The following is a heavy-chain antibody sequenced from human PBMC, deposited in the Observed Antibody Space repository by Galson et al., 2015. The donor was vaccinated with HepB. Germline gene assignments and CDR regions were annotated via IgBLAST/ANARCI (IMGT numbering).Heavy chain of an antibody. V-gene: IGHV3-23*01. J-gene: IGHJ3*02. CDR2: ISGSGGST. CDR1: GFTFSSYA. CDR3: AKDVLVVVPAAKRAGDAFDI. Sequence: SLRLSCAASGFTFSSYAMSWVRQAPGKGLEWVSAISGSGGSTYYADSVKGRFTISRDNSKNTLYLQMNSLRAEDTAVYYCAKDVLVVVPAAKRAGDAFDIWGQGTTVTVSS. D-gene: IGHD2-2*01.